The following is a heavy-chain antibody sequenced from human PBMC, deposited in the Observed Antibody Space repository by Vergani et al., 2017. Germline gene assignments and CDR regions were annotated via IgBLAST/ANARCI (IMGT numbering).Heavy chain of an antibody. V-gene: IGHV1-69*01. CDR3: ARGNPYYDILTGYPYDY. J-gene: IGHJ4*02. D-gene: IGHD3-9*01. CDR2: IIPIFGTA. Sequence: QVQLVQSGAEVKKPGSSVKVSCKASGGTFSSYAISWVRQAPGQGLEWMGGIIPIFGTANYAQKFQGRVTITADESTSTAYMELSSLRSEDTAVYYXARGNPYYDILTGYPYDYWGQGTLVTVSS. CDR1: GGTFSSYA.